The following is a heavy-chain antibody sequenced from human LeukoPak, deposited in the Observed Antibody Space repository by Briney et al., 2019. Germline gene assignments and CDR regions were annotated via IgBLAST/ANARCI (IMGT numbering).Heavy chain of an antibody. CDR1: GFTFSSYA. D-gene: IGHD3-3*01. CDR2: ISYDGSNK. CDR3: ARDLEWLSISAYYYYGMDV. J-gene: IGHJ6*02. V-gene: IGHV3-30-3*01. Sequence: GGSLRLSCAASGFTFSSYAMYWVRQAPGKGLEWVAVISYDGSNKHYADSVKGRFTISRDNSKNTLYLQMNSLRAEDTAVYYCARDLEWLSISAYYYYGMDVWGQGTAVTVSS.